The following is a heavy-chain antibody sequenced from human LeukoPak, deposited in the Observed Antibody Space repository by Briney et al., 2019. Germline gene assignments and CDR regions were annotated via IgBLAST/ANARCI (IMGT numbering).Heavy chain of an antibody. CDR1: GFTFSSYS. CDR2: ISSSSSTI. D-gene: IGHD1-1*01. J-gene: IGHJ6*03. Sequence: GGSLRLSCAASGFTFSSYSMNWVRQAPGKGLEWVSYISSSSSTIYYADSVKGRFTISRDNAKNSLYLQMNSLRAEDTAVYYCARRGVGTGTTYYYYYMDVWGKGTTVTVSS. CDR3: ARRGVGTGTTYYYYYMDV. V-gene: IGHV3-48*01.